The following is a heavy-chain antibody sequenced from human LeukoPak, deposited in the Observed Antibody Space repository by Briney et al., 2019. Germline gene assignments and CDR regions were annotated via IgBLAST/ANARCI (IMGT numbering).Heavy chain of an antibody. Sequence: PGGSLRPSCAASGFTFSSYGMHWVRQAPGKGLEWVAFIRDDGSNKYYADSVKGRFTISRDNSNNTLYLQMNSLRAEDTAVYYCVRILSSGWGELGYWGQGTLVTVSS. V-gene: IGHV3-30*02. CDR3: VRILSSGWGELGY. CDR1: GFTFSSYG. J-gene: IGHJ4*02. D-gene: IGHD6-19*01. CDR2: IRDDGSNK.